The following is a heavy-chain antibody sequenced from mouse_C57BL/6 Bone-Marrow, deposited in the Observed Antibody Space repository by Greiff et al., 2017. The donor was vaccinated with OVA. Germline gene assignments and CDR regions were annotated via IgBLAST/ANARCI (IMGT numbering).Heavy chain of an antibody. CDR1: GYTFTSYW. Sequence: VQLQQPGAELVKPGASVKVSCKASGYTFTSYWMHWVQQRPGQGLEWIGRIHPSDSDTNYNQKFKGKATLTVDKTSSTAYLQLSSLTSEDSAVYYCAFYGSSHWYFDVWGTGTTVTVSS. CDR2: IHPSDSDT. J-gene: IGHJ1*03. V-gene: IGHV1-74*01. D-gene: IGHD1-1*01. CDR3: AFYGSSHWYFDV.